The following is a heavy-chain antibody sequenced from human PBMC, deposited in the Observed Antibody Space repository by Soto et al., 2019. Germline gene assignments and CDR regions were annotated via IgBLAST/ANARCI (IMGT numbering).Heavy chain of an antibody. Sequence: PGESLKISCKGSGYSFTSYWIGWVRQMPGKGLDWMGIIYPGDSDSRYSPSFQGQVTISADKFISTAYLQWSSLKSSYTAMYYCARTSAAGKYYYGMDVWGQGTTVTVS. J-gene: IGHJ6*02. V-gene: IGHV5-51*01. CDR3: ARTSAAGKYYYGMDV. CDR2: IYPGDSDS. D-gene: IGHD6-13*01. CDR1: GYSFTSYW.